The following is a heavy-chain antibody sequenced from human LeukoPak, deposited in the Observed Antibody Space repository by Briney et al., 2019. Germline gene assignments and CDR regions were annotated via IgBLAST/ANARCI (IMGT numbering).Heavy chain of an antibody. V-gene: IGHV3-21*01. J-gene: IGHJ6*03. CDR1: GFTFSSYS. Sequence: GGSLRLSCAASGFTFSSYSMNWVRQAPGKGLEWVSSISNSSSYIYYADSVKGRFTISRDNAKNSLYLQMNSLRAEDTAVYYCARAEYSSSSPDYYYYMDVWGKGTTVTVSS. CDR2: ISNSSSYI. D-gene: IGHD6-6*01. CDR3: ARAEYSSSSPDYYYYMDV.